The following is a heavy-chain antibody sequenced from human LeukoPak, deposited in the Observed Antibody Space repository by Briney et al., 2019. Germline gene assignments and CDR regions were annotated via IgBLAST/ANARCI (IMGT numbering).Heavy chain of an antibody. CDR1: GGSFSGYY. D-gene: IGHD3-10*01. V-gene: IGHV4-34*01. Sequence: PSETLSLTCAVYGGSFSGYYWSWIRQPPGKGLEWIGEINHSGSTNYNPSLKSRVTISVDTSKNQFSLKLSSVTAADTAVYYCARAQRLWSYYGSGSYLNYYYYGMDVWGQGTTVTVSS. J-gene: IGHJ6*02. CDR2: INHSGST. CDR3: ARAQRLWSYYGSGSYLNYYYYGMDV.